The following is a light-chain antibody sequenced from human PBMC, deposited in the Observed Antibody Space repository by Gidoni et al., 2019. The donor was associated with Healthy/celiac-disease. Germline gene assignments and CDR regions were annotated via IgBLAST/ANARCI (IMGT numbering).Light chain of an antibody. J-gene: IGKJ4*01. CDR3: QQYYSTPPT. V-gene: IGKV4-1*01. CDR2: LSS. Sequence: DIVMTQSPDSLAVALGERATINCKSSQSVLYSSNNKNYLAWYQQKPGPPPKLLIYLSSTRESGVPDRFSGSGSGTDFTLTISSLQAEDVAVYYCQQYYSTPPTFGGGTKVEIK. CDR1: QSVLYSSNNKNY.